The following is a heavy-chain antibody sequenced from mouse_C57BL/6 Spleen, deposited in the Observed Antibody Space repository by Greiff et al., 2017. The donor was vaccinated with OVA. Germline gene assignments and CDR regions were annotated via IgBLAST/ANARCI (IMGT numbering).Heavy chain of an antibody. D-gene: IGHD1-1*01. V-gene: IGHV1-15*01. CDR2: IDPETGGT. CDR3: TRDLDGSSPGGFAY. Sequence: VQLVESGAELVRPGASVTLSCKASGYTFTDYEMHWVKQTPVHGLEWIGAIDPETGGTAYNQKFKGKAILTADKSSSTAYMELRSLTSEDSAVYYCTRDLDGSSPGGFAYWGQGTLVTVSA. CDR1: GYTFTDYE. J-gene: IGHJ3*01.